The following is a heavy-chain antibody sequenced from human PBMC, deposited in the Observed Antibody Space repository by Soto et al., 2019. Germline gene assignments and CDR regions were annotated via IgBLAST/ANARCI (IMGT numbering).Heavy chain of an antibody. D-gene: IGHD1-26*01. CDR2: IWYDGSNK. J-gene: IGHJ3*02. CDR3: ASGASTFGAFDI. CDR1: GFTFSSYG. V-gene: IGHV3-33*01. Sequence: QVQLVESGGGVVQPGRSLRLSCAASGFTFSSYGMHWVRQAPGKRLEWVAVIWYDGSNKYYADSVKGRFTISRDNSKNTLYLQMNSLRAEDTAVYYCASGASTFGAFDIWDQGTMVTVSS.